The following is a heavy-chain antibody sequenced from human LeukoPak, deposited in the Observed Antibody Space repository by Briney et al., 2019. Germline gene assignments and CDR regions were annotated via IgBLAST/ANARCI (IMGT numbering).Heavy chain of an antibody. CDR1: GFPFSTYA. J-gene: IGHJ4*02. CDR3: AKDVYGDYGGLDY. D-gene: IGHD4-17*01. V-gene: IGHV3-23*01. Sequence: GGSLRLSCAASGFPFSTYAMSWVRQAPGKGLEWVSSIRGSDGSTHYADSVKGRFAISRDNSKNTLYLQMNSLRAEGTAVYYCAKDVYGDYGGLDYWGQGTLVTVSS. CDR2: IRGSDGST.